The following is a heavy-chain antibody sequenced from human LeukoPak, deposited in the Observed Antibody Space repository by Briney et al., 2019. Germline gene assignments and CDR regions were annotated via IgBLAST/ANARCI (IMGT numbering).Heavy chain of an antibody. D-gene: IGHD1-14*01. Sequence: GGSLRLSCAASGFTFSSYAMSWVRQAPGKGLEWVSAISGSGGSTYYADSVKGRFTISRDNSKNTLYLQMNSLRAEDTAVYYCAKTITLRSSLTQSAEYFQHWGQGTLVTVSS. CDR2: ISGSGGST. CDR3: AKTITLRSSLTQSAEYFQH. V-gene: IGHV3-23*01. J-gene: IGHJ1*01. CDR1: GFTFSSYA.